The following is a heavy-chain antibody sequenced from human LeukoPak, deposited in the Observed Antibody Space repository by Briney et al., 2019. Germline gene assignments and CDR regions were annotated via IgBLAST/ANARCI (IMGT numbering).Heavy chain of an antibody. Sequence: SETLSLTCGVYGGSFSGYYWSWIRQPPGKGLEWIGSIYYSGTTYYNPSLKSRVTMSVDTSKNQFSLKLSSVTAADTAVYYCARVRAGTTYDACDIWGQGTMVTVSS. V-gene: IGHV4-34*01. D-gene: IGHD1-14*01. CDR3: ARVRAGTTYDACDI. J-gene: IGHJ3*02. CDR1: GGSFSGYY. CDR2: IYYSGTT.